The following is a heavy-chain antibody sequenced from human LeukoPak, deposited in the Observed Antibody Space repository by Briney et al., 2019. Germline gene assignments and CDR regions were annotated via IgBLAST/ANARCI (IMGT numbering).Heavy chain of an antibody. Sequence: SETLSLTCTVSGGSISSYYWSWIRQPPGKGLEWIGYIYYSGSTNYNPSLKSRVTISVDTSKNQFSLKLSSVTAADTAVYYCARINGGYCSGGSCDAFDIWGQGTMVTVSS. CDR1: GGSISSYY. V-gene: IGHV4-59*01. CDR2: IYYSGST. CDR3: ARINGGYCSGGSCDAFDI. J-gene: IGHJ3*02. D-gene: IGHD2-15*01.